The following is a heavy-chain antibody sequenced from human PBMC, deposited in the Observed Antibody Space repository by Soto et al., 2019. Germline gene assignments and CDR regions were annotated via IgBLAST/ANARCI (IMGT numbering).Heavy chain of an antibody. CDR1: GDSVSSNSAA. D-gene: IGHD5-18*01. CDR2: TYYRSKWYN. J-gene: IGHJ6*02. CDR3: ARDSGYSYGYYFDYYYYGMDV. Sequence: SQTLSLTCAIFGDSVSSNSAAWNWIRQSASRGLEWLGRTYYRSKWYNDYAVSVKSRITINPDTSKNQFSLQLNSVTPEDTAVYYCARDSGYSYGYYFDYYYYGMDVWGQGTTVTVSS. V-gene: IGHV6-1*01.